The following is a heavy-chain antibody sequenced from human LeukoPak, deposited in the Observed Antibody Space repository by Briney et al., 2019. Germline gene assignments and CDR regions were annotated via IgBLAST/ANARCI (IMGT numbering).Heavy chain of an antibody. V-gene: IGHV3-30*18. D-gene: IGHD2-21*02. CDR2: ISYDGSNK. CDR1: GFIFSNYG. J-gene: IGHJ6*02. Sequence: PGGSLRLSCAASGFIFSNYGMHWVRQAPGQGLEWVAVISYDGSNKYYADSVKGRFTISRDNSKNTLYLQMNSLRAEDTAVYYCAKPTCGNCYRYFYQYGMDVWGQGTTVTVAS. CDR3: AKPTCGNCYRYFYQYGMDV.